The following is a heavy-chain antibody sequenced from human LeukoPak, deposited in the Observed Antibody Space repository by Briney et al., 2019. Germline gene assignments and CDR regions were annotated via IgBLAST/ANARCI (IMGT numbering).Heavy chain of an antibody. V-gene: IGHV3-21*01. J-gene: IGHJ4*02. Sequence: GGSLRLSCAASGFAFSDFWMSWVRQAPGKGLEWVSSISSSSSYIYYADSVKGRFTISRDNAKNSLYLQMNSLRAEDTAVYYCARCRRFGEGGSWYFDYWGQGTLVTVSS. CDR1: GFAFSDFW. CDR3: ARCRRFGEGGSWYFDY. CDR2: ISSSSSYI. D-gene: IGHD3-10*01.